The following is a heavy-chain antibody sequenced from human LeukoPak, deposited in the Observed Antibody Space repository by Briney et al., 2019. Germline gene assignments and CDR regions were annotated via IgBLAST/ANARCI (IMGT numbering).Heavy chain of an antibody. CDR3: AKDRYASSGWYGGYYYGMDV. J-gene: IGHJ6*02. CDR2: ISYEGSNK. V-gene: IGHV3-30*18. Sequence: GGPLRLSCAACGFTFSSYGMHWVRQAPGKGLEGVAVISYEGSNKYYADSVKGRFTISRDNSKNTLYLQMNSLRAEDTAVYYCAKDRYASSGWYGGYYYGMDVWGQGTTVTVSS. D-gene: IGHD6-19*01. CDR1: GFTFSSYG.